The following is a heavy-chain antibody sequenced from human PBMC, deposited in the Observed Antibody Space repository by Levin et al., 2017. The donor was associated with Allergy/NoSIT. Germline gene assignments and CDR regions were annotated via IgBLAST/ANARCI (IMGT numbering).Heavy chain of an antibody. D-gene: IGHD1/OR15-1a*01. Sequence: GGSLRLSCAASGFTFSDYAMNWVRQAPGKGLEWVSGVSGSGGSQYYADSVKGRFTISRDNSKNTLYFQMNSLRVDDTAVYFCARGWNSASYYNVYWGRGTLVTVSS. J-gene: IGHJ4*02. CDR3: ARGWNSASYYNVY. CDR2: VSGSGGSQ. V-gene: IGHV3-23*01. CDR1: GFTFSDYA.